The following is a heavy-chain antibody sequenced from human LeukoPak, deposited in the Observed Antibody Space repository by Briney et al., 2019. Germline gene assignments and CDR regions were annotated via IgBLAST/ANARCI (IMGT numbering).Heavy chain of an antibody. D-gene: IGHD6-19*01. Sequence: SETLSLTCTVSGGSISSYYWSWLRQPAGKGLEWIGRIYTSGSTYYNPSLKSRVTISVDTSKNQFSLKLSSVTAADTAVYYCARLSGAVAWYFELWGRGTLVTVSS. CDR3: ARLSGAVAWYFEL. V-gene: IGHV4-4*07. J-gene: IGHJ2*01. CDR1: GGSISSYY. CDR2: IYTSGST.